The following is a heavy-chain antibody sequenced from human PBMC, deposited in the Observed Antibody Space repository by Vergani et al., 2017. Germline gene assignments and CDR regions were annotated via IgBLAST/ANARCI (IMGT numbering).Heavy chain of an antibody. CDR3: ARDYYGSRSPLD. J-gene: IGHJ4*02. V-gene: IGHV4-59*01. D-gene: IGHD3-10*01. CDR1: GGSISSYY. Sequence: QVQLQESGPGLVKPSETLSLTCTVSGGSISSYYWSWIRQPPGKGLEWIGYIYYSGSTNYNPSLKSRVTISVDTSKNQFSLKLSSVTAADTAVYYCARDYYGSRSPLDWGQGTLVTVSS. CDR2: IYYSGST.